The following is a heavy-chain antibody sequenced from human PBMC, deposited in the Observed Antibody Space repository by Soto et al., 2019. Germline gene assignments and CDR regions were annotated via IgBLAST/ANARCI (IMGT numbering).Heavy chain of an antibody. CDR1: GGSISGYY. CDR2: IYYSGST. CDR3: AAAPRY. V-gene: IGHV4-59*01. J-gene: IGHJ4*02. D-gene: IGHD2-15*01. Sequence: QVQLQESGPGRVKPSETLSLTCSVSGGSISGYYWSGIRQTPEKGLEWIGYIYYSGSTNYNPSLKSRVTMLIYMPQNQLSLKLSSLSDADTDVYYCAAAPRYWGQGLLVTVTS.